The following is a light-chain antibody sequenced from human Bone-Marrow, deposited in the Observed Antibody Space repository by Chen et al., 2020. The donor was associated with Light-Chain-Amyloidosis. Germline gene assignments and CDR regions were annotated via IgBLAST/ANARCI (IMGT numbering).Light chain of an antibody. CDR1: SGSVSGSRS. CDR2: STK. CDR3: VVLLGRGSWA. Sequence: QTVVTQEPSFSVSPGETVTLTCGLSSGSVSGSRSPTWYQQTPGQPPRTLIGSTKTRSSGVPDRFSASILGNKAALTIAGVEVDDSAGHYCVVLLGRGSWAFGGGTKLTVL. V-gene: IGLV8-61*01. J-gene: IGLJ3*02.